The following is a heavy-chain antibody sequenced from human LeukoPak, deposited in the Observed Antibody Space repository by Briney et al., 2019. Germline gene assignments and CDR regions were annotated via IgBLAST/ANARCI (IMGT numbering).Heavy chain of an antibody. V-gene: IGHV4-39*01. J-gene: IGHJ3*02. CDR1: GGSISSSSYY. CDR3: ARTRVGPTIYDAFDI. Sequence: SETLSLTCTVSGGSISSSSYYWGWIRQPPGKGLEWIGSIYYSGSTYYNPSLKSRVTISVDTSKNQYSLKLSSVTAADTAVYYCARTRVGPTIYDAFDIWGQGTMVTVSS. CDR2: IYYSGST. D-gene: IGHD1-26*01.